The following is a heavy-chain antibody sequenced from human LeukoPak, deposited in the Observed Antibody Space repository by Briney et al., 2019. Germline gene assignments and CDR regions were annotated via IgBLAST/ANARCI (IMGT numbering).Heavy chain of an antibody. Sequence: GGSLRLSCAASGFTFSTYGMHWVRQAPGKGLEWVAVISYDGSNKYYADSVKGRFTSSRDNSKNTLCLQMNSLRVEDTAVYYCAKGRGYCSGGSCYSDYWGQGTLVTVSS. D-gene: IGHD2-15*01. CDR1: GFTFSTYG. CDR3: AKGRGYCSGGSCYSDY. CDR2: ISYDGSNK. J-gene: IGHJ4*02. V-gene: IGHV3-30*18.